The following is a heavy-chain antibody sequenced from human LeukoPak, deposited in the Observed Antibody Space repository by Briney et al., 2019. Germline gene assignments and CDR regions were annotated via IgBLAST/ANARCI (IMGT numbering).Heavy chain of an antibody. CDR3: ARHSDVVGAI. J-gene: IGHJ4*02. Sequence: GESLKISCEASGYTFTHQWIGWVRHMPGTGLEWVGIIYPRDSDTIYSPSFQGHVTISADTSINTAYLEWRSLEASDTAMYYCARHSDVVGAIWGQGTQVTVSS. V-gene: IGHV5-51*01. CDR2: IYPRDSDT. D-gene: IGHD3-16*01. CDR1: GYTFTHQW.